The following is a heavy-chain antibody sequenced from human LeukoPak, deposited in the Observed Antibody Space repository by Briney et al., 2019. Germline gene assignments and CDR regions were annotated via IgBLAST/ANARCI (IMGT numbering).Heavy chain of an antibody. J-gene: IGHJ4*02. V-gene: IGHV4-38-2*02. CDR2: ISYSGTT. CDR1: GYSITRNYY. Sequence: SETLSLTCTVSGYSITRNYYWGWIRQPPGKGLEWIGSISYSGTTYYNPSLKTRVTISVDTSKNQFSLKVYSVTAADTAVYYCARDPDFWSGYYYFDYWGQGTLVTVSS. D-gene: IGHD3-3*01. CDR3: ARDPDFWSGYYYFDY.